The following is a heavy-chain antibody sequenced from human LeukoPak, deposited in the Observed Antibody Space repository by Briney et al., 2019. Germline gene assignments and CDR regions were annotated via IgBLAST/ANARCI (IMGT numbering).Heavy chain of an antibody. V-gene: IGHV3-21*01. CDR2: ISSSSSFI. J-gene: IGHJ4*02. Sequence: PGGSLRLSCAGSGFNFSSYSMSWVRQAPWKGLEFVSSISSSSSFIYYADSVKGRFTISRDNAKKSLSLQMNSLRADDTAVYYCARGYSSSWYLDWGQRTLVTVSS. D-gene: IGHD6-13*01. CDR3: ARGYSSSWYLD. CDR1: GFNFSSYS.